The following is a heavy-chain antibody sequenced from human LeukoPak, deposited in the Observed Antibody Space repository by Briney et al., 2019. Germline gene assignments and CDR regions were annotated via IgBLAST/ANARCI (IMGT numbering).Heavy chain of an antibody. CDR3: ARAIAATNWFDP. V-gene: IGHV1-2*02. CDR2: INPNSGGT. J-gene: IGHJ5*02. Sequence: GASVKVSCKASGYTFTGYYMHWVRQAPGQGLEWMGWINPNSGGTNYAQKFQGRVTMTRDTSISTAYMELSRLRSDDTAAYYCARAIAATNWFDPWGQGTLVTVSS. CDR1: GYTFTGYY. D-gene: IGHD6-13*01.